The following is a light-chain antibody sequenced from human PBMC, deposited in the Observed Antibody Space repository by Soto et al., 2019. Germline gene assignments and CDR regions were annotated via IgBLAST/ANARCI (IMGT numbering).Light chain of an antibody. Sequence: ENVLTQSPATLSLSPGERATLSCRASQSVSSSYLAWYQQKPGQAPRLLIYGASSRATGIPDRFSGSGSGTDFTLTISRLEPEDFAVYYCQQYGSSPPNTFGQGTRLEIK. CDR3: QQYGSSPPNT. CDR1: QSVSSSY. CDR2: GAS. J-gene: IGKJ5*01. V-gene: IGKV3-20*01.